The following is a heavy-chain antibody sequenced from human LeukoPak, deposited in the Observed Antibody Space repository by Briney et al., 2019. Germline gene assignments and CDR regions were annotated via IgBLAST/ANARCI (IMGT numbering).Heavy chain of an antibody. D-gene: IGHD3-3*01. Sequence: ASVKVSCKASGYTFTSYGISWVRQAPGQGLEWMGWISAYNGNTNYGQKLQGRVTMTTDTSTSTAYLELRSLRSDDTAVYYCARDRSHYDFWSGYYRGGAFDIWGQGTMVTVSS. V-gene: IGHV1-18*01. CDR1: GYTFTSYG. J-gene: IGHJ3*02. CDR2: ISAYNGNT. CDR3: ARDRSHYDFWSGYYRGGAFDI.